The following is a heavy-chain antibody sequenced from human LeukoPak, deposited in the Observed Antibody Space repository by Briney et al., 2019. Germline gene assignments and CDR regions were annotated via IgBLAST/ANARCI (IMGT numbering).Heavy chain of an antibody. CDR2: ISSSSSYI. CDR3: AKTAGQQLYDASDI. J-gene: IGHJ3*02. D-gene: IGHD6-13*01. Sequence: GGSLRLSCAASGFTFSSYSMNWVRQAPGKGLEWVSSISSSSSYIYYADSVKGRFTISRDNAKNSLYLQMNSLRAEDTAVYYCAKTAGQQLYDASDIWGQGTMVTISS. V-gene: IGHV3-21*04. CDR1: GFTFSSYS.